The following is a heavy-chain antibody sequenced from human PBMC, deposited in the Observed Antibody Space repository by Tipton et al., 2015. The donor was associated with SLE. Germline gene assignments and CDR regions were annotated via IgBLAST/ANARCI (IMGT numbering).Heavy chain of an antibody. D-gene: IGHD2-2*01. CDR3: ARGYQLPLGPYYYYYMDV. CDR1: GGSITSYY. CDR2: IYHSDYT. Sequence: TLSLTCSVSGGSITSYYWSWIRQPPGKGLEWIGHIYHSDYTSYNPSLKSRVFISTDTSKNQVSLTLNSVIAADTAVYYCARGYQLPLGPYYYYYMDVWGKGTTVTVSS. J-gene: IGHJ6*03. V-gene: IGHV4-59*12.